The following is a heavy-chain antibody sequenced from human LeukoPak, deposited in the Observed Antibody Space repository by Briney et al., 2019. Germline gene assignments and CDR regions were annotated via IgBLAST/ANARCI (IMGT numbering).Heavy chain of an antibody. V-gene: IGHV3-30*02. J-gene: IGHJ4*02. Sequence: GGSLRLSCAVSGFTFSTYGMHWVRQAPGKGLEWVAFIRFNGDSTYYSDSVKGRFTISRDNSQNTLYLQMNSLRAEDTAFYYCAKMSPSAAISAWDSWGQGTLVTISS. D-gene: IGHD2-2*01. CDR2: IRFNGDST. CDR1: GFTFSTYG. CDR3: AKMSPSAAISAWDS.